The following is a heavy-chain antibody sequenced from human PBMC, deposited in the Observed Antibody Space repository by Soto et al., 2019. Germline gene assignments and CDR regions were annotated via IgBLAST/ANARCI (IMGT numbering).Heavy chain of an antibody. CDR1: GFTFDDYG. V-gene: IGHV3-20*04. CDR3: AKDLIPCSGGSCYSDY. Sequence: PGGSLRLSCAASGFTFDDYGMSWVRQAPGKGLEWVSGINWNGGSTGYADSVKGRFTISRDNAKNSLYLQMNSLRAEDTAVYYCAKDLIPCSGGSCYSDYWGQGTLVTVSS. D-gene: IGHD2-15*01. CDR2: INWNGGST. J-gene: IGHJ4*02.